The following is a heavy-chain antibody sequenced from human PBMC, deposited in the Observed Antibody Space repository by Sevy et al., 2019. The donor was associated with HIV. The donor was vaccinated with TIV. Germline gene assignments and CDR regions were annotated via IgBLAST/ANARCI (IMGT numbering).Heavy chain of an antibody. CDR1: GGSISSYY. CDR3: AREGDDFWSGYYPHRSYAFDI. J-gene: IGHJ3*02. Sequence: SETQSLTCTVSGGSISSYYWSWIRQPPGKGLEWIGYIYYSGSTNYNPSLKSRVTISVDTSKNQFSLKLSSVTAADTAVYYCAREGDDFWSGYYPHRSYAFDICGQGTMVTVSS. D-gene: IGHD3-3*01. CDR2: IYYSGST. V-gene: IGHV4-59*01.